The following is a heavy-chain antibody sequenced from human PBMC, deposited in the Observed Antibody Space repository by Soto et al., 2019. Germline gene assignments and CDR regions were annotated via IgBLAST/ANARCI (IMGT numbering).Heavy chain of an antibody. V-gene: IGHV4-34*01. CDR2: INHSGST. CDR3: ARAYGPADY. D-gene: IGHD4-17*01. CDR1: GRSFSGYY. Sequence: QVQLQQWGAGLLKPSETLSLTCAVYGRSFSGYYWSWIRQPPGKGLEWIGEINHSGSTNYNPSLKSRVTISVDTSKNQFSLKLSSVTAADTAVYYCARAYGPADYWGQGTLVTVSS. J-gene: IGHJ4*02.